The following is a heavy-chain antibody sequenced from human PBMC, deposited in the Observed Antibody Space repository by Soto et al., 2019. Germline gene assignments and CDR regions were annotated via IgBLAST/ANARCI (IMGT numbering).Heavy chain of an antibody. Sequence: GGSLRLSCAASGFTFNTYGMHWVRQAPGKGLEWVAVISHHGSDKYYADSVKGRFTISRDSSKNTLYLQMNSLRAEDTAVYYCAKDLAANLLGLYGMDVSGQGTTVTVSS. J-gene: IGHJ6*02. CDR2: ISHHGSDK. D-gene: IGHD6-13*01. V-gene: IGHV3-30*18. CDR3: AKDLAANLLGLYGMDV. CDR1: GFTFNTYG.